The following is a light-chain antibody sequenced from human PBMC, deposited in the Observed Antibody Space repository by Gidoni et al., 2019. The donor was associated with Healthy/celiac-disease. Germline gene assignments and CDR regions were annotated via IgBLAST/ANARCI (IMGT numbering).Light chain of an antibody. CDR2: EVS. CDR3: SSYTSSSTLYV. Sequence: QSALTQPASVSGSPAQPITISGTGTSSDVGGYNYVPWYHQHPGKAPKLMIYEVSNRPSGCSNRFSGSKSGNTASLTISGLQAEDEADYYCSSYTSSSTLYVFGTGTKVTVL. CDR1: SSDVGGYNY. V-gene: IGLV2-14*01. J-gene: IGLJ1*01.